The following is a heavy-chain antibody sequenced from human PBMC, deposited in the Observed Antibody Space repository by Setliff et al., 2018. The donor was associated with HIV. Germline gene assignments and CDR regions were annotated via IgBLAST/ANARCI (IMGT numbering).Heavy chain of an antibody. CDR3: ARADYDLLTGSYGALDS. CDR1: GDTLSIHP. D-gene: IGHD3-9*01. V-gene: IGHV1-69*16. J-gene: IGHJ4*02. Sequence: GASVKVSCKASGDTLSIHPISWVRQAPGRGLDWMGGIIPALGTANYAQKFQGRVTITTDESTTTVFMEMSSLKSEDTAFYFCARADYDLLTGSYGALDSWGQGTLVTVS. CDR2: IIPALGTA.